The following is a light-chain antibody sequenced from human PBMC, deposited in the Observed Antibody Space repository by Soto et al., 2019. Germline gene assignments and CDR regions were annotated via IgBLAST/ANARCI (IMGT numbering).Light chain of an antibody. CDR2: GAS. J-gene: IGKJ4*01. Sequence: EIVMTQSPATLAVFPGEIATLSCRASQSVTSNLAWYQQKPGQTPRLLIYGASTRATGIPARFSGSGSGTEFTLTISSLQSEDFAVYYCQQYNSWPPLTFGGGTKVDIK. CDR3: QQYNSWPPLT. CDR1: QSVTSN. V-gene: IGKV3-15*01.